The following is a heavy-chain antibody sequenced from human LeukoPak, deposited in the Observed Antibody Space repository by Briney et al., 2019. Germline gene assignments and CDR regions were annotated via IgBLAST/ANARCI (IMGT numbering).Heavy chain of an antibody. D-gene: IGHD6-19*01. V-gene: IGHV3-48*03. Sequence: RGGSLTLSCAASGFTFSTYEMNWVRQAPGKGLEWVSYISGSVSDSVSTIYYADSVKGRFTISRDNAKNSLYLQMNSLRAEDTAVYYCARVSRSGWWDDYWGQGTLVSVSS. CDR1: GFTFSTYE. CDR3: ARVSRSGWWDDY. J-gene: IGHJ4*02. CDR2: ISGSVSDSVSTI.